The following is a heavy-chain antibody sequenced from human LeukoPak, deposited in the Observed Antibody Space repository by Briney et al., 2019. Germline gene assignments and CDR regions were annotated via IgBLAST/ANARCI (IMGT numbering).Heavy chain of an antibody. CDR2: IYYHENT. J-gene: IGHJ4*02. CDR1: GDSISSSNSY. Sequence: PSETLSLTCTVSGDSISSSNSYWGWIRQAPGKGLEWIGSIYYHENTYYNSSLKSRVTISVDTSKNQFSLKLNSVTAADTAVYFCARRAYSAAYWKHFDYWGQGTLVTVSS. V-gene: IGHV4-39*01. CDR3: ARRAYSAAYWKHFDY. D-gene: IGHD1-1*01.